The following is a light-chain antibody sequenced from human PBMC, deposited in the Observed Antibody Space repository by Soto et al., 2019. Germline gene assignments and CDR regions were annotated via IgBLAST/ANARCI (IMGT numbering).Light chain of an antibody. Sequence: EMVMTQSPAILSVSPGERATLSCRASQSVSSNLAWYQQKPGQSPRLLIYGTSTRATGIPARFSGSGSGTEFTLTISSLQSEDFAVYYCHQYNFWPTFGQGTKVEIK. J-gene: IGKJ1*01. CDR3: HQYNFWPT. V-gene: IGKV3-15*01. CDR2: GTS. CDR1: QSVSSN.